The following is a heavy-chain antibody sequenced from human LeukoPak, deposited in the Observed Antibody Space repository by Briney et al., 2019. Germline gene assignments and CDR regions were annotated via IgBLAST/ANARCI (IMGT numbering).Heavy chain of an antibody. Sequence: SETLSLTSAVYAASFIVYYWSWIRQPPGKGLEWIGEINHSGSTNYNPSLKSRVTISVDTSKNQFSLKLSSVTAADTAVYYCARGGFRISPLYYYYYLDVWGKGTTVTVSS. J-gene: IGHJ6*03. CDR1: AASFIVYY. V-gene: IGHV4-34*01. D-gene: IGHD2/OR15-2a*01. CDR3: ARGGFRISPLYYYYYLDV. CDR2: INHSGST.